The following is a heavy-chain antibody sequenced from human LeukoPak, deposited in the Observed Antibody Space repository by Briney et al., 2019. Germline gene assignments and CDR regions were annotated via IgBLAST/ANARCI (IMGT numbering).Heavy chain of an antibody. D-gene: IGHD5-18*01. CDR3: AKDERGYSYGLIDY. J-gene: IGHJ4*01. CDR1: GFTFSSYG. CDR2: IWYGGSNK. Sequence: PGGSLRLSCAASGFTFSSYGMHWVRQAPGKGLEWVAVIWYGGSNKYYADSVKGRFTISRDNSKNTLYLQMNSLRAEDTAVYYCAKDERGYSYGLIDYWGQGTLVTVSS. V-gene: IGHV3-33*06.